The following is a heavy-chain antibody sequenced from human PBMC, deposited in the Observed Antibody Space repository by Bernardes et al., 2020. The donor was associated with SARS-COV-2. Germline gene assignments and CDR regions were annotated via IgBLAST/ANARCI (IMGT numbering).Heavy chain of an antibody. J-gene: IGHJ5*02. CDR3: ARSPDYDVLTGSFAEGFDP. CDR1: GGSFSGYC. V-gene: IGHV4-34*01. D-gene: IGHD3-9*01. CDR2: INHSGST. Sequence: SETLSLTCAVYGGSFSGYCWTWIRQPPGKGLEWIGEINHSGSTNYNPSLKSRVSISVDTSKNQFSLKLSLVTAAATAVYYCARSPDYDVLTGSFAEGFDPWGQGTLVTVSS.